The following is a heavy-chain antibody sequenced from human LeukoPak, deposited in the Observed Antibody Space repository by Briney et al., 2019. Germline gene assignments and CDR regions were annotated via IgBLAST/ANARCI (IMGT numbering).Heavy chain of an antibody. CDR1: GFTFSSFA. Sequence: GGSLRLSCAAPGFTFSSFAMGWVRQAPGKGLQWVSSISGRDGSTYYAASVKGRFTISRDNSKNTLYVQMNSLRAEDTAVYYCARGAVYYMDIWGKGTTVTISS. J-gene: IGHJ6*03. D-gene: IGHD6-19*01. CDR2: ISGRDGST. V-gene: IGHV3-23*01. CDR3: ARGAVYYMDI.